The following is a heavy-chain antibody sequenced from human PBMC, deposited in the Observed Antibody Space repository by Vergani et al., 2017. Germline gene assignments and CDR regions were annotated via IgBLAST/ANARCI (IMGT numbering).Heavy chain of an antibody. CDR3: ARFKWHDIDY. CDR1: GDSMNSDDFY. Sequence: QVQLQESGPGLVKPSQTLSLTCTVSGDSMNSDDFYWSWIRQPPGKGLEWIGNIFYSGSTYYNPSLKSRLILSVALSKNLFSLKLNSVTAADSAVYYCARFKWHDIDYWGQGTLVTVSS. V-gene: IGHV4-30-4*01. D-gene: IGHD1-20*01. CDR2: IFYSGST. J-gene: IGHJ4*02.